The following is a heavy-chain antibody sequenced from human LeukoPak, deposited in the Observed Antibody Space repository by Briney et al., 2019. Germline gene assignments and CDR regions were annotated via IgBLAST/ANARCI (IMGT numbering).Heavy chain of an antibody. J-gene: IGHJ1*01. Sequence: ASVKVSCKASGYTFTGYYIHWVQQAPGHGLEWMGWINPNSGGTNYAQKFQGRVTMTRDTSISTAYMELSRLRADDTAVYYCARGSFSADAPLVLDYFHHWGQGTLVTDSS. D-gene: IGHD5-18*01. CDR3: ARGSFSADAPLVLDYFHH. V-gene: IGHV1-2*02. CDR2: INPNSGGT. CDR1: GYTFTGYY.